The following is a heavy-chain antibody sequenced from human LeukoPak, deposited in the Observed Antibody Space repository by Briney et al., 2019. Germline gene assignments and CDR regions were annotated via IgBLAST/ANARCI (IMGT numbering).Heavy chain of an antibody. J-gene: IGHJ5*02. V-gene: IGHV3-15*01. CDR3: TLDPFWGS. CDR2: IKSEASDGAT. D-gene: IGHD7-27*01. Sequence: PGGSLRLSCAASGFTFSDAWMNWVRQAPGKGLEWVGRIKSEASDGATDYVAPVIGRFTSSRDDSNDTLYLQMNSLKTEDTALYYCTLDPFWGSWSQGTLVTVS. CDR1: GFTFSDAW.